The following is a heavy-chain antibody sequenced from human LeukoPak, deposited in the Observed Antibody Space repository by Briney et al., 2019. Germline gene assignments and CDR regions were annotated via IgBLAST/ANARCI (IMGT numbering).Heavy chain of an antibody. V-gene: IGHV4-31*03. Sequence: PSETLSLTCTVSGGSISSGGYYWSWLRQHPGTGLEWIGYIYYSGSTYYNPSLKSRVTISVDTSKNQFSLKLSSVTAADTAVYYCARLAYGDYESYYFDYWGQGTLVTVSS. CDR2: IYYSGST. CDR3: ARLAYGDYESYYFDY. J-gene: IGHJ4*02. D-gene: IGHD4-17*01. CDR1: GGSISSGGYY.